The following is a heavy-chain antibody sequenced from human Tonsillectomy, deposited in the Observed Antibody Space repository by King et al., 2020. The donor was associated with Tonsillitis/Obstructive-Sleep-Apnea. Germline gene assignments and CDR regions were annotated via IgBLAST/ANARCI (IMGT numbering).Heavy chain of an antibody. CDR2: ISGYNGNT. Sequence: QLVQSGAEVKKPGASVKVSCKASGYTFTLYGISWVRQAPGQGLEWMGWISGYNGNTNYAQKLQGRVTMTTDTSTSTAYMEMRSLRSDDTAVYHCARDQGVVLAAPYYYMDVWGKGTTVTVSS. V-gene: IGHV1-18*01. J-gene: IGHJ6*03. CDR1: GYTFTLYG. CDR3: ARDQGVVLAAPYYYMDV. D-gene: IGHD2-15*01.